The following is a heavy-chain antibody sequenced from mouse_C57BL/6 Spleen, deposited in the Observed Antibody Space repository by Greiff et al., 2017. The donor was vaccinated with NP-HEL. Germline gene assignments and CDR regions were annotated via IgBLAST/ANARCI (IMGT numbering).Heavy chain of an antibody. CDR2: ISYSGST. D-gene: IGHD1-1*01. Sequence: EVQLVESGPGMVKPSQSLSLTCTVTGYSITSGYDWHWIRHFPGNKLEWMGYISYSGSTNYNPSLKSRISITHDTSKNHFFLKLNSVTTEDTATYYCAREVITTVVDWYFDVWGTGTTVTVSS. CDR1: GYSITSGYD. CDR3: AREVITTVVDWYFDV. V-gene: IGHV3-1*01. J-gene: IGHJ1*03.